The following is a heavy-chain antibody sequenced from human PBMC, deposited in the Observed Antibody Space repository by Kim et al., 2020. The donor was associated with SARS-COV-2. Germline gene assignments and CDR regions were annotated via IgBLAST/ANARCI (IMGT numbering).Heavy chain of an antibody. D-gene: IGHD3-10*01. V-gene: IGHV1-69*01. CDR3: ARRKPNPDYYGSGSYFDP. Sequence: QGRVTITADESTNAAYMELSSLRSEDTAVYYCARRKPNPDYYGSGSYFDPWGQGTLVTVSS. J-gene: IGHJ5*02.